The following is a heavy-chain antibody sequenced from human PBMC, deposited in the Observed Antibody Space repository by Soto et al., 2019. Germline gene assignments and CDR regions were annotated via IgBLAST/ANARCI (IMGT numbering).Heavy chain of an antibody. V-gene: IGHV3-23*01. J-gene: IGHJ4*02. CDR1: GFTFSNYA. CDR3: AKSNLYCSSSNCYVFDY. Sequence: EVQLLDSGGGLVQPRGSLRLSCATSGFTFSNYAMSWVRQAPGKGPEWVPSIRNSGTSTYYADSVKGRFTISRDNSKNALYLQMSSLRVEDTAVYYCAKSNLYCSSSNCYVFDYWGQGTLVTVSS. D-gene: IGHD2-2*01. CDR2: IRNSGTST.